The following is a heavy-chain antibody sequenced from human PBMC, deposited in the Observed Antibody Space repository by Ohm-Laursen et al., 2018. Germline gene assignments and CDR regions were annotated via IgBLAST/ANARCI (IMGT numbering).Heavy chain of an antibody. CDR3: ARDCGSSGYNYVGYFDY. J-gene: IGHJ4*02. CDR2: ISYDGSNK. CDR1: GFTFSSYG. V-gene: IGHV3-30*03. Sequence: SLRLSCAASGFTFSSYGMHWVRQAPGKGLEWVAVISYDGSNKYYADSVKGRFTISRDNSKNTLYLQMNSLRAEDTAVYYCARDCGSSGYNYVGYFDYWGPGTLVTVSS. D-gene: IGHD3-22*01.